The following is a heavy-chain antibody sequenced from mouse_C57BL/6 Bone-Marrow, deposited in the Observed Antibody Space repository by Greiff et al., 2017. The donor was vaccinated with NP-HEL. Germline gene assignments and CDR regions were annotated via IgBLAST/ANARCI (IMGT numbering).Heavy chain of an antibody. CDR3: AGERYFDV. CDR2: ITHSGET. CDR1: GFPITSGYY. V-gene: IGHV12-3*01. Sequence: QVQLQQSGPGLVKPSQSLFLTCSITGFPITSGYYWIWIRQSPGKPLEWMGYITHSGETFYNPSLQSPISITRETSKNQFFLQLNSVTTEDTAMYYCAGERYFDVWGTGTTVTVSS. J-gene: IGHJ1*03.